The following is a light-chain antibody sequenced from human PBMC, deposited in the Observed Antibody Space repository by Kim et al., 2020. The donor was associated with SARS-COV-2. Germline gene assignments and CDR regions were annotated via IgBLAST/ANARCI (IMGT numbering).Light chain of an antibody. Sequence: VALGQTVRITCQGDSHRSYYASWYQQKPGQAPVLVIYGKNNRPSGIPDRFSGSSSGNTASLTITGAQAEDEADYYCNSRDSSGNVVFGGGTQLTVL. V-gene: IGLV3-19*01. CDR3: NSRDSSGNVV. J-gene: IGLJ2*01. CDR2: GKN. CDR1: SHRSYY.